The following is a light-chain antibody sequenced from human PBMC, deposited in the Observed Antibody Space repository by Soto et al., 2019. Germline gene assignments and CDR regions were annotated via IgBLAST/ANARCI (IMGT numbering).Light chain of an antibody. V-gene: IGLV2-11*01. Sequence: QSVLTQPRSVSGSPGQSVTISCTGTSSDVGGYNYVSWYQQYPGKAPKLMICDVSKRTSGVPDRFSASKSGNTASLTISGLQAEDEADYYCCSYAGGPYVFGTGTKLTVL. J-gene: IGLJ1*01. CDR1: SSDVGGYNY. CDR2: DVS. CDR3: CSYAGGPYV.